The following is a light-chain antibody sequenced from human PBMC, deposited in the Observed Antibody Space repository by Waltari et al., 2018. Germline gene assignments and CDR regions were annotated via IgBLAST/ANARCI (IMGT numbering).Light chain of an antibody. J-gene: IGKJ1*01. Sequence: EIVLTQSLGTLSLPPGERATLTCRASQSVSRTLAWYQQKPGQAPRLLIFGASNRATGIPDRFSGSGSGTDFSLIITRLEPEDSAMYYCQHYVRLPATFGQGTKVEIK. CDR2: GAS. CDR3: QHYVRLPAT. CDR1: QSVSRT. V-gene: IGKV3-20*01.